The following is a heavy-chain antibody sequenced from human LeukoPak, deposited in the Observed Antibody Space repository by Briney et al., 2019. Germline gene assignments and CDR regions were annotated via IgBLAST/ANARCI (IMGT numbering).Heavy chain of an antibody. Sequence: GGSLRLSCAASAFTFRPYAMIWIRQAPGKGLEWVSTVSGSGGSTYYADSVKGRFTISRDNSNNTLYLQMNSLRAEDTAVYYCAKGAASRGYTYVANWGQGTLVTVSS. CDR2: VSGSGGST. D-gene: IGHD5-18*01. V-gene: IGHV3-23*01. J-gene: IGHJ4*02. CDR1: AFTFRPYA. CDR3: AKGAASRGYTYVAN.